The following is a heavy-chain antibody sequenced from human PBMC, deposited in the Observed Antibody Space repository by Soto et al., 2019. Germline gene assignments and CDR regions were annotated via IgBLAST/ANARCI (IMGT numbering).Heavy chain of an antibody. V-gene: IGHV1-18*01. J-gene: IGHJ5*02. D-gene: IGHD3-3*01. CDR1: GYTFTSYG. Sequence: QVQLVQSGAEVKKPGASEKVSCKASGYTFTSYGISWVRQDPGQGRAWTGWISAYNGNTNYAQKLQGRVTMNTDTATRTAYMELRSLRSDDTAVYYCARGSYDFWSGGGFDPWGQGTLVTVSS. CDR3: ARGSYDFWSGGGFDP. CDR2: ISAYNGNT.